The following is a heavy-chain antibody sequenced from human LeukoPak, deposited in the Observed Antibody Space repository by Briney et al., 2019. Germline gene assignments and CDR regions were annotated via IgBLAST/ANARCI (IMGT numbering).Heavy chain of an antibody. CDR3: ARDGSVEGWFDP. Sequence: TLSLTCTVSGCSISSGGYYWSWIRQHPGKGLEWIGYIYYSGSTYYNPSLKRRVTISVDTSKNQFSLKLSSVTAADTAVYYCARDGSVEGWFDPWGQGTLVTVSS. V-gene: IGHV4-31*03. CDR2: IYYSGST. J-gene: IGHJ5*02. CDR1: GCSISSGGYY. D-gene: IGHD5-24*01.